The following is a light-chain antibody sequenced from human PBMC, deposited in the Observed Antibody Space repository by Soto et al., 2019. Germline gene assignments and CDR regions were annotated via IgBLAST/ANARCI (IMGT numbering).Light chain of an antibody. Sequence: DIQMTQSPATLSASVGDRVTITCRASQSISRWLAWYQLRPGMAPNVLIYGVSGLQGGVPSRFSGSGSGTDFTLSISSLQPEDFETYYCQQSYSTPPTFGQGTRLEIK. V-gene: IGKV1-39*01. CDR3: QQSYSTPPT. J-gene: IGKJ5*01. CDR1: QSISRW. CDR2: GVS.